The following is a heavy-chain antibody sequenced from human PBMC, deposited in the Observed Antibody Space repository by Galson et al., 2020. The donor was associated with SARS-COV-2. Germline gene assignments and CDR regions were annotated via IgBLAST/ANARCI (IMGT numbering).Heavy chain of an antibody. CDR2: IRSNANSYAP. CDR1: GFTFSGSA. J-gene: IGHJ2*01. CDR3: TINVVGVTIGGYFDL. D-gene: IGHD1-26*01. Sequence: WESLRLSCAVSGFTFSGSAMHWVRQASGKGLEWVCLIRSNANSYAPAYAASVKGRFTISREDSNNMAYLQMNSLQTEGAAVYYCTINVVGVTIGGYFDLWGRGTLVTVSS. V-gene: IGHV3-73*01.